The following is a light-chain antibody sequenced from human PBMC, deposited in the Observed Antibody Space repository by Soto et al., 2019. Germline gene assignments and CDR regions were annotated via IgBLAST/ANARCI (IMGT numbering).Light chain of an antibody. CDR1: QSITSN. J-gene: IGKJ5*01. Sequence: EIVMTQSPATVSVSPGERATLSCRASQSITSNLAWYQQKPGQAPRLLIYDASTRATDIPARFSGSGSGTEFTLTSSSLQSEDLAIYYFQQYNRWPQITFGQGTRLEIK. CDR2: DAS. CDR3: QQYNRWPQIT. V-gene: IGKV3-15*01.